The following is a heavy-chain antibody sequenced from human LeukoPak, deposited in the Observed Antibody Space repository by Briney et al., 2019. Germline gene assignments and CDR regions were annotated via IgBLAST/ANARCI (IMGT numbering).Heavy chain of an antibody. D-gene: IGHD3-9*01. V-gene: IGHV4-61*08. CDR3: ARGGDYDILTGYSDYFDY. J-gene: IGHJ4*02. CDR2: IYYSGST. CDR1: GGSISSGGYY. Sequence: SETLSLTCTVSGGSISSGGYYWSWIRQPPGKGLEWIGYIYYSGSTNYNPSLKSRVTISVDTSKNQFSLKLSSVTAADTAVYYCARGGDYDILTGYSDYFDYWGQGTLVTVSS.